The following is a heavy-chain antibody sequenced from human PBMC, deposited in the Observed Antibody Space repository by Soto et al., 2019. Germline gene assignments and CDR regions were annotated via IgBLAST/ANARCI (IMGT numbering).Heavy chain of an antibody. CDR3: ARAPSATGWFDP. CDR2: IYHSGST. V-gene: IGHV4-30-2*01. Sequence: SETLSLTCAVSGGSISSGGYSWSWIRQPPGKGLEWIGYIYHSGSTYYNPSLKSRVTISVDRSKNQFSLKLSSVTAADTAVYYCARAPSATGWFDPWGQGTLVTVS. CDR1: GGSISSGGYS. D-gene: IGHD2-15*01. J-gene: IGHJ5*02.